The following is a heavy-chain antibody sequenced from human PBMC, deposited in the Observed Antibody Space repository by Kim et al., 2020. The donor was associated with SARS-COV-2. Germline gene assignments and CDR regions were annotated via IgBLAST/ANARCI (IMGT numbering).Heavy chain of an antibody. CDR3: ARVPWRRYFDWLCPSGFDY. J-gene: IGHJ4*02. CDR1: GGSFSGYY. V-gene: IGHV4-34*01. CDR2: INHSGST. Sequence: SETLSLTCAVYGGSFSGYYWSWIRQPPGKGLEWIGEINHSGSTNYNPSLKSRVTISVDTSKNQFSLKLSSVTAADTAVYYCARVPWRRYFDWLCPSGFDYWGQGTLVTVSS. D-gene: IGHD3-9*01.